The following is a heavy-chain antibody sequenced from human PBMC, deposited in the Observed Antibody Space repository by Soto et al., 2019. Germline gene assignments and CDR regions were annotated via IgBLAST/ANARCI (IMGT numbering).Heavy chain of an antibody. CDR3: VRRHVSATGIDWFDP. CDR1: GYTFTSYC. D-gene: IGHD6-13*01. V-gene: IGHV1-3*01. J-gene: IGHJ5*02. Sequence: ASVNVSCKSSGYTFTSYCIHWGRQAPGQRLECMGWINAANGDTKYSPKFQGRVTITRDTSASTAYMELSSLRSEDTAVYYCVRRHVSATGIDWFDPWGQGTLVTVSS. CDR2: INAANGDT.